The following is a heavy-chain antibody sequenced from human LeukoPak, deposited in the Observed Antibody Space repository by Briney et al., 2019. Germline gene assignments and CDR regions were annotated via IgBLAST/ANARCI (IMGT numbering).Heavy chain of an antibody. J-gene: IGHJ5*02. V-gene: IGHV1-46*01. D-gene: IGHD3-22*01. Sequence: GASVKVSCKASGYTFTSYYMHWVRQAPGQGLEWMGIINPSGGSTSYAQKFQGRVTMTRDTSTSTVYMELSSLRSEDTAVYYCARDNNYYDSSGYYYKNWFDPWGQGTLVTVSS. CDR3: ARDNNYYDSSGYYYKNWFDP. CDR2: INPSGGST. CDR1: GYTFTSYY.